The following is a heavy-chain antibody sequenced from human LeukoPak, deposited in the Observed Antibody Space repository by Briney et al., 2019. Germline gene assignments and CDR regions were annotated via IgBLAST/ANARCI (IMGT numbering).Heavy chain of an antibody. Sequence: SETLSLTCTVSDGTISSYYWSWIRQPPGKGLEWIGFNYHSGSTNCNPSLKSRVAMSVDTSKNQFSLKLGSVTAADTAVYYCARGANWGSRDYWGQGNLVTVSS. CDR3: ARGANWGSRDY. D-gene: IGHD7-27*01. V-gene: IGHV4-59*01. J-gene: IGHJ4*02. CDR1: DGTISSYY. CDR2: NYHSGST.